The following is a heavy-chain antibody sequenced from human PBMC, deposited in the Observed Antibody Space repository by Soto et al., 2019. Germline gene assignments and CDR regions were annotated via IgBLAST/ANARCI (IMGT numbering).Heavy chain of an antibody. J-gene: IGHJ4*02. V-gene: IGHV4-34*01. Sequence: SETLSLTCAVSGGPFSGYFWSWIRQSPGKGLEWIGEINHSGSTNYNPSLKSRVTISVDTSKNQFSPKVTSVTAADTAVYYCAVPRGNFDSRLYDYWGQGTLVTVSS. CDR2: INHSGST. CDR3: AVPRGNFDSRLYDY. CDR1: GGPFSGYF. D-gene: IGHD3-9*01.